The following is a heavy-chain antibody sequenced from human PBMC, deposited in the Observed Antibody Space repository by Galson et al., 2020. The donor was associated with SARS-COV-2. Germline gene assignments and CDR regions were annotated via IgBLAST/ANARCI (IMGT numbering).Heavy chain of an antibody. D-gene: IGHD2-2*01. J-gene: IGHJ4*02. CDR3: AREYCSSTSCYEYYFDY. Sequence: SVKVSCKASGGTFSSYAISWVRQAPGQGLEWMGGIIPIFGTANYAQKFQGRVTITADESTSTAYMELSSLRSEDTAVYYCAREYCSSTSCYEYYFDYWGQGTLVTVSS. V-gene: IGHV1-69*13. CDR2: IIPIFGTA. CDR1: GGTFSSYA.